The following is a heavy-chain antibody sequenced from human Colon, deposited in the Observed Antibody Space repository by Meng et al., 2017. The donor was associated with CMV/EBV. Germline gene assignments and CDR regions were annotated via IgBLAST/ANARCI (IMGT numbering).Heavy chain of an antibody. J-gene: IGHJ5*01. CDR3: ATDHSSANWFDS. D-gene: IGHD4-11*01. V-gene: IGHV1-18*04. Sequence: ASVKVSCKASGYEFTNYAISWAQQAPGQGLEWMGWISGYNGKTFHAQKFQGRISMAADTSAGTAHMELRSPTSDDTAVYHCATDHSSANWFDSWGQGTLVTVSS. CDR1: GYEFTNYA. CDR2: ISGYNGKT.